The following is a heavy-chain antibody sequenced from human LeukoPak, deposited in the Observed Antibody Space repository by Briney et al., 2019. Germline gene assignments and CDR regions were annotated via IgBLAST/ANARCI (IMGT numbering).Heavy chain of an antibody. CDR3: AREIVGAHTEFDF. D-gene: IGHD1-26*01. CDR2: ISSSTTTI. CDR1: GFTFSSYS. J-gene: IGHJ4*02. Sequence: GGSLRLSCVASGFTFSSYSMNWVRQAPGKGLEWVSYISSSTTTIYYADSVKGRFTISRDNAKNSLYLQMSSLRVEDTAMFYCAREIVGAHTEFDFWGQGTLVSVSS. V-gene: IGHV3-48*04.